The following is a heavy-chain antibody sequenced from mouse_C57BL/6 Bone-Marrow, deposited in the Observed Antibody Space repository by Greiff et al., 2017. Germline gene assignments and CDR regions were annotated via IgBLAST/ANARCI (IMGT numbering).Heavy chain of an antibody. Sequence: QVQLQQSGAELARPGASVKMSCKASGYTFTSYTMHWVKQRPGQGLEWIGYINPSSGYTKYNQKFKDKATLTADNSSSTAYMQLSSLTSEDSAVYYCAREAYYYGSSYYAMDYWGQGTSVTVSS. CDR3: AREAYYYGSSYYAMDY. J-gene: IGHJ4*01. CDR1: GYTFTSYT. D-gene: IGHD1-1*01. CDR2: INPSSGYT. V-gene: IGHV1-4*01.